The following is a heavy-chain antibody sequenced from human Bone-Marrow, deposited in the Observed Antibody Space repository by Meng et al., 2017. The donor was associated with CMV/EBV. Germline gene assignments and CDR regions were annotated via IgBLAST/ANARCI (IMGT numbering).Heavy chain of an antibody. J-gene: IGHJ4*02. D-gene: IGHD2-2*01. CDR3: ARDRVHCSSTSCRRYYFDY. CDR1: GVTFSSYS. CDR2: IKQDGSEK. Sequence: GSLRLSCAASGVTFSSYSMNWVRQAPGKGLEWVANIKQDGSEKYYVDSVKGRFTISRDNAKNSLYLQMNSLRAEDTAVYYCARDRVHCSSTSCRRYYFDYWGQGTLVTVSS. V-gene: IGHV3-7*01.